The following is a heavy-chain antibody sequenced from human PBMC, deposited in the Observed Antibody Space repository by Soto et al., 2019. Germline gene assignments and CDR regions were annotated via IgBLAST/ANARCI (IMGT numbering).Heavy chain of an antibody. CDR2: IYHSGST. CDR3: ARDPPRPRCFDY. Sequence: QVQLQESGPGLVKPSGTLSLTCAVSGGSISSSNWWSWVRQPPGKGLEWIGEIYHSGSTNYNPSLKGRVPNSGGKSKNQFSLKLSSVTAADTAVYYCARDPPRPRCFDYWGQGTLVTVSS. CDR1: GGSISSSNW. V-gene: IGHV4-4*02. J-gene: IGHJ4*02.